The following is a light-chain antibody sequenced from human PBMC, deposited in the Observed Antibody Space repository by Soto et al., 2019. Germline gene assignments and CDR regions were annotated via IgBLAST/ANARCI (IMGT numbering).Light chain of an antibody. J-gene: IGLJ2*01. CDR1: SSNIGTNY. Sequence: QSVLTQPPSASGTPGQRVTVSCSGSSSNIGTNYVYWYQQLPGTAPKLLIYSTDQRPSGVPDRFSGSNSGTSASLAISGLRSEHEADYYCATWDDSLSGVVFGGGTKLTVL. CDR3: ATWDDSLSGVV. CDR2: STD. V-gene: IGLV1-47*01.